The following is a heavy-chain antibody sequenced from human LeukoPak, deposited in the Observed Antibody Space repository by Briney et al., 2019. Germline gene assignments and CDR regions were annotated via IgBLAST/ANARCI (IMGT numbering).Heavy chain of an antibody. J-gene: IGHJ4*02. CDR3: ARGAIGVRGVLEY. V-gene: IGHV3-33*01. CDR2: IWYDGSNK. CDR1: GFTFSSYC. D-gene: IGHD3-10*01. Sequence: GRSLRLSCAASGFTFSSYCMHWVRQAPGKGLEWVAVIWYDGSNKYYADSVQGRFTISRDNFKDTLFLQMNSLRAEDTAVYYCARGAIGVRGVLEYWGQGTLVTVSS.